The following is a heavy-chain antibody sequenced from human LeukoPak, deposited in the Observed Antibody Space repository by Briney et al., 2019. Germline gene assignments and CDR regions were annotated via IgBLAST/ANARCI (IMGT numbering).Heavy chain of an antibody. D-gene: IGHD3-10*01. CDR3: ARDGLYYGSGRGSAFDI. V-gene: IGHV1-18*01. CDR1: GYTFTSYG. CDR2: ISAYYGNT. Sequence: ASVKVSCKASGYTFTSYGISWVRQAPGQGLEWMGWISAYYGNTNYAQKLQDRGTVTTDTSTSTAYMELRLLRADDTAVYYCARDGLYYGSGRGSAFDIWGQGTMVTVSS. J-gene: IGHJ3*02.